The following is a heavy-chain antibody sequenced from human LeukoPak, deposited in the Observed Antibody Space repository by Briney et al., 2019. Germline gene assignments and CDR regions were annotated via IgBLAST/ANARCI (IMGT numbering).Heavy chain of an antibody. CDR2: IIPIFGTA. J-gene: IGHJ6*03. CDR1: GGTFSSYA. V-gene: IGHV1-69*05. CDR3: ARDPPGYYMGV. Sequence: ASVKVSCKASGGTFSSYAISWVRQAPGQGLEWMGGIIPIFGTANYAQTFQGRVTITTGEATSTDYMELSSLRSEDTAVYYCARDPPGYYMGVWGKGTTVTVSS.